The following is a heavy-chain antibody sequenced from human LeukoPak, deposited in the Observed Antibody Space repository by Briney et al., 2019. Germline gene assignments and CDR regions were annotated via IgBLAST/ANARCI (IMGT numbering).Heavy chain of an antibody. CDR1: GGSISSYY. CDR2: IYYSGST. Sequence: SETLSLTCTVSGGSISSYYWSWIRQPPGKGLEWIGYIYYSGSTNYNPSLKSRVTTSVDTSKNQFSLKLSSVTAADTAVYYCARRQYYDSSGYYVDAFDIWGQGTMVTVSS. CDR3: ARRQYYDSSGYYVDAFDI. V-gene: IGHV4-59*08. J-gene: IGHJ3*02. D-gene: IGHD3-22*01.